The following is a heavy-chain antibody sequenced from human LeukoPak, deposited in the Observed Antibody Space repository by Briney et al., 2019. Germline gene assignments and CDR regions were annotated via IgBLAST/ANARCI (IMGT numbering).Heavy chain of an antibody. CDR1: GFTFSSYG. J-gene: IGHJ6*03. V-gene: IGHV3-23*01. CDR3: AKAAVTARAYYYYMDV. Sequence: PGGTLRLSCAASGFTFSSYGMSWVRQAPGKGLEWVSAISGSGGSTYYADSVKGRFTISRDNSKNTLYLQMNSLRAEDTAVYYCAKAAVTARAYYYYMDVWGKGTTVTISS. CDR2: ISGSGGST. D-gene: IGHD2-21*02.